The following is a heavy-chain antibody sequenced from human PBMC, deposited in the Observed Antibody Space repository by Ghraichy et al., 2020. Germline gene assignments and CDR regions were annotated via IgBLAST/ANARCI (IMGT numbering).Heavy chain of an antibody. J-gene: IGHJ5*02. Sequence: GESLNISCKGSGYSFTSYWIGWVRQMPGKGLEWMGIIYPGDSDTRYSPSFKGQVTISADKSISTAYLQWSSLKASDTAMYYCARRLSAAGTVWFDPSGQGTLVTVSS. CDR3: ARRLSAAGTVWFDP. V-gene: IGHV5-51*01. D-gene: IGHD6-13*01. CDR1: GYSFTSYW. CDR2: IYPGDSDT.